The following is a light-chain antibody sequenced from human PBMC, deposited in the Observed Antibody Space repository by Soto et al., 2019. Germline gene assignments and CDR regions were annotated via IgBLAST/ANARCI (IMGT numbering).Light chain of an antibody. CDR2: DVS. V-gene: IGLV2-14*01. J-gene: IGLJ1*01. CDR3: SSYTSGALYV. CDR1: NSNVGGYNY. Sequence: QSVLTQPASVSGSPGQSITISRTGTNSNVGGYNYVSWFQQHPGKAPKLMIYDVSDRPSGVSNRFSGSKSGNTASLTISGLQAEDEADYYCSSYTSGALYVFGTGTKVTVL.